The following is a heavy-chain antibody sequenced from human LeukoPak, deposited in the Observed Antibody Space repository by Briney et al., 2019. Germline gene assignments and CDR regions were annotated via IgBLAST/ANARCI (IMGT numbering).Heavy chain of an antibody. Sequence: GGSLRLSCAASGFTFSDAWMIWVRQAPGRGLEWVGRIKSKTDGETTDYAAPVKGRFTISRDDSKNTLYLQMNSLKTEDTAVYYCTTDLNRRRVRGVVNYWGQGTLVTVSS. CDR3: TTDLNRRRVRGVVNY. CDR2: IKSKTDGETT. J-gene: IGHJ4*02. V-gene: IGHV3-15*01. CDR1: GFTFSDAW. D-gene: IGHD3-10*01.